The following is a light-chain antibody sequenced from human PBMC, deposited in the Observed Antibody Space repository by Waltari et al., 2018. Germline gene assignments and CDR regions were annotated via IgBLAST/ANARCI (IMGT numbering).Light chain of an antibody. Sequence: DIVMTQSPDSLTVSLGERATINCKSRRSVLYNSNNKNYLAWYQKKPGKPPKLLIYWASTRESGVPDRVSGSGSGTDFTLTISTLQAEDVAVYYCQQYYDTPYTFGQGTKLEIK. J-gene: IGKJ2*01. CDR1: RSVLYNSNNKNY. V-gene: IGKV4-1*01. CDR3: QQYYDTPYT. CDR2: WAS.